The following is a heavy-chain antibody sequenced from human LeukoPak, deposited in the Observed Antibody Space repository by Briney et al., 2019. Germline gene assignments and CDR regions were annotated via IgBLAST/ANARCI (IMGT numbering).Heavy chain of an antibody. D-gene: IGHD2-15*01. J-gene: IGHJ4*02. Sequence: PGGSLRLSCAASGFTFSTYWMHWVRQDPGKGLVWVSRISSDASITSYANPVKGRFTISMDNAKNTLYLQMNSLRAEDTALYYCATSARTYIGSSLDYWGQGTLVTVSS. CDR3: ATSARTYIGSSLDY. V-gene: IGHV3-74*01. CDR1: GFTFSTYW. CDR2: ISSDASIT.